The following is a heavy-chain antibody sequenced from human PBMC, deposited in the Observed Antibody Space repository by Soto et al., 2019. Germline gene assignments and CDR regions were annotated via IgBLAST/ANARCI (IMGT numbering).Heavy chain of an antibody. CDR3: ARGSRMDSSSWYIGSGNDY. CDR2: MNPNSGNT. Sequence: ASVKVSCKASGYTFTSYDINWVRQATGQGLEWMGWMNPNSGNTGYAQKFQGRVTMTRNTSISTAYMELSSLRSEDTAVYYCARGSRMDSSSWYIGSGNDYWGQGTLVTVSS. J-gene: IGHJ4*02. D-gene: IGHD6-13*01. CDR1: GYTFTSYD. V-gene: IGHV1-8*01.